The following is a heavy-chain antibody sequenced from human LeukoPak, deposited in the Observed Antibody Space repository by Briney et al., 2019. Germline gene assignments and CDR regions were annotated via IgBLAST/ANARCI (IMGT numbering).Heavy chain of an antibody. CDR1: GFTFSSYA. J-gene: IGHJ4*02. D-gene: IGHD3-3*01. Sequence: GGSLRLSCAASGFTFSSYAMHWVRQAPGKGLEWVAVISYDGSNKYYADSVKGRFTISRDNSKNTLYLQMNSLRAEDTAVYYCARMPLRGVVTNYWGQGTLVTVSS. CDR3: ARMPLRGVVTNY. V-gene: IGHV3-30-3*01. CDR2: ISYDGSNK.